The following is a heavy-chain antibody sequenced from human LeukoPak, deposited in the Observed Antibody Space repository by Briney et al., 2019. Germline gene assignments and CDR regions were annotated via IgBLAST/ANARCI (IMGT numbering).Heavy chain of an antibody. J-gene: IGHJ6*03. Sequence: GSVKVSCKASRYIYTGYYMHGVRPPPGQGLEGMGWINTKSGSTNYAQKFQGRVTMTRDTSISTTYMELSRLRSDDTAVYYCARAPVGYCTNGVCYRGYYYYYMDVWGKGTTVTVSS. CDR3: ARAPVGYCTNGVCYRGYYYYYMDV. V-gene: IGHV1-2*02. CDR2: INTKSGST. CDR1: RYIYTGYY. D-gene: IGHD2-8*01.